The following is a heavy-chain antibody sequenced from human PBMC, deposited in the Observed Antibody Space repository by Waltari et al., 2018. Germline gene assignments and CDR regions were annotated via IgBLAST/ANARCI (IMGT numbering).Heavy chain of an antibody. CDR3: ASFDYGGNSDSSEI. D-gene: IGHD2-21*01. Sequence: EVQLMETGGGLIQPGGSLRLSCAASEFIVRNNYRSWVRQAPGKGLGGVSAIYNTGHTYYGDSVKGRFTISRDSFKNTVYLQMSSLRAEDTAVYYCASFDYGGNSDSSEIWGQGTTVTVSS. CDR1: EFIVRNNY. V-gene: IGHV3-53*02. CDR2: IYNTGHT. J-gene: IGHJ3*02.